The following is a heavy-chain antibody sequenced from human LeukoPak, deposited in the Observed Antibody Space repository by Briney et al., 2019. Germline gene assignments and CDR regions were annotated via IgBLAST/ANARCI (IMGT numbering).Heavy chain of an antibody. J-gene: IGHJ4*02. D-gene: IGHD6-13*01. CDR2: ISGSGGST. Sequence: GGSLRLSCAASGFTFSSYAMSWVRQAPGKGLEWVSAISGSGGSTYYADSVKGRFTISRDNSKNTLYLQMNSLRAEDTAVYYCAKTSSSWYEWYYFDYWGQGTLVTVSS. CDR3: AKTSSSWYEWYYFDY. CDR1: GFTFSSYA. V-gene: IGHV3-23*01.